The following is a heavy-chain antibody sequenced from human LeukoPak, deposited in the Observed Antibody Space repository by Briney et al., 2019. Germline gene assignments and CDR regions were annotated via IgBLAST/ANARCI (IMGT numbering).Heavy chain of an antibody. Sequence: ASVKVSCKASGYTFTSYDINWVRQATGQGLEWMGWMNPNSGNTGYAQKFQGRVTMTRNTSISTAYMELSSLRSEDTAVYYCARESYYYGSGSRPYNWFDPWGQGTLVTVSS. V-gene: IGHV1-8*01. CDR2: MNPNSGNT. D-gene: IGHD3-10*01. CDR1: GYTFTSYD. CDR3: ARESYYYGSGSRPYNWFDP. J-gene: IGHJ5*02.